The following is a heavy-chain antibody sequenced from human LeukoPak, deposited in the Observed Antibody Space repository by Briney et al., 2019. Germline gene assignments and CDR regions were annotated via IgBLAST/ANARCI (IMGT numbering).Heavy chain of an antibody. V-gene: IGHV3-11*04. Sequence: GGSLRLSCAASGFTLSDYYMSWVRQAPGKGLEWVSYISSSGSTIYYADSVKGRFTISRDNAKNSLYLQMNSLRAEDTAVYYCARDRAIGSSSPLDYWGQGTLVTVSS. J-gene: IGHJ4*02. CDR3: ARDRAIGSSSPLDY. D-gene: IGHD6-13*01. CDR1: GFTLSDYY. CDR2: ISSSGSTI.